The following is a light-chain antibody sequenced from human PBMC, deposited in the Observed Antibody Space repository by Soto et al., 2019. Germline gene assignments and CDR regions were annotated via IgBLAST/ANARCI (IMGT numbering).Light chain of an antibody. V-gene: IGLV2-14*03. Sequence: QSVRTQPASVSGSPGQSIAVSCSGTSSDIGAYIHVSWYQQHPGKAPKLMIYDVSNRPSGVSDRFSGSKSGNTAYLTISGLQAEDEADYYCTSYTTSGTYVFGAGTKLTVL. J-gene: IGLJ1*01. CDR2: DVS. CDR3: TSYTTSGTYV. CDR1: SSDIGAYIH.